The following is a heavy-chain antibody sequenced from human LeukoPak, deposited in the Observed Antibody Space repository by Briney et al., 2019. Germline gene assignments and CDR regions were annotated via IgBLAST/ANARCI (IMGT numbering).Heavy chain of an antibody. CDR3: ARAGYDILTGPHDAFDI. CDR2: ISSSSSYI. D-gene: IGHD3-9*01. V-gene: IGHV3-21*01. Sequence: RTGGSLRLSCAASGFTFSSYSMNWVRQAPGKGLEWVSSISSSSSYIYYADSVKGRFTISRDNAKNSLYLQMNSLRAEDTAVYYCARAGYDILTGPHDAFDIWGQGTMVTVSS. J-gene: IGHJ3*02. CDR1: GFTFSSYS.